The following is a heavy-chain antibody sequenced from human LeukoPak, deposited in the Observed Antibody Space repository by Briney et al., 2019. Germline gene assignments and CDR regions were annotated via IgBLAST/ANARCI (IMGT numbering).Heavy chain of an antibody. J-gene: IGHJ4*02. V-gene: IGHV1-3*01. CDR3: ARDRGGYDMIFDY. Sequence: WASVKVSCKASGYTFTSYAMHWVRQAPGQRLEWMGWINAGNGNTKYSQKFQGRVTITRDTSASTAYMELSSLRSGDTAVYYCARDRGGYDMIFDYWGQGTLVTVSS. D-gene: IGHD5-12*01. CDR2: INAGNGNT. CDR1: GYTFTSYA.